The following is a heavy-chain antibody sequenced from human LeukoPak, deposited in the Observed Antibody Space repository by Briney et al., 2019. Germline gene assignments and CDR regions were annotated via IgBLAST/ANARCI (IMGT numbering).Heavy chain of an antibody. J-gene: IGHJ4*02. CDR1: GFTFSSYA. Sequence: GGSLRLSCAASGFTFSSYAMSWVRQAPGKGLEWVSAISGSGGSTYYADSVKGRFTISRDNSKNTLYLQMNSLRAEDTAVYYCAKGSTIFGVVIGDRGGYIDYWGQGTLVTVSS. CDR3: AKGSTIFGVVIGDRGGYIDY. V-gene: IGHV3-23*01. D-gene: IGHD3-3*01. CDR2: ISGSGGST.